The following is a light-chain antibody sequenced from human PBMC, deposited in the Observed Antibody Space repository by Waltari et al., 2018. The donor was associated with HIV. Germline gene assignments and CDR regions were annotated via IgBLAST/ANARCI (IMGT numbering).Light chain of an antibody. Sequence: SYELTQPPSVSVSPGQTASIPCSGDKLGDKHACWYQQKPGQSPVLVIFQDRKRPSGIPERFSGSNSGNTATLTISGTQAMDEADYYCQAWDTSTAVFGGGTKLTVL. CDR1: KLGDKH. V-gene: IGLV3-1*01. J-gene: IGLJ2*01. CDR2: QDR. CDR3: QAWDTSTAV.